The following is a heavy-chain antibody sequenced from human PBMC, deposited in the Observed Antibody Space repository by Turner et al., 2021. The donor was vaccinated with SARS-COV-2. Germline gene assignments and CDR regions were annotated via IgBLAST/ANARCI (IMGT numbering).Heavy chain of an antibody. CDR1: GGSLSNYF. Sequence: QVQLQESGPGLVKPSATLSLTCTVSGGSLSNYFWSWIRQPAGKGLEWIGRIYTSGLTDYNPSLKSRVTMSVDTSKNKLSLRLTSVTAADTAVYYCTRVPSGGWFDPWGQGTLVSVSS. V-gene: IGHV4-4*07. CDR3: TRVPSGGWFDP. J-gene: IGHJ5*02. D-gene: IGHD3-3*01. CDR2: IYTSGLT.